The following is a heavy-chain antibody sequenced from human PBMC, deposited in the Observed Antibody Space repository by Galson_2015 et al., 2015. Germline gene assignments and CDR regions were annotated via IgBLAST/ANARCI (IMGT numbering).Heavy chain of an antibody. CDR2: IYPGDSDT. J-gene: IGHJ3*02. CDR1: GYTFTNYW. Sequence: QSGAEVKKPGESLEISCKGSGYTFTNYWIAWVRQMPGKGLEWMGVIYPGDSDTRYSPSFQGQVTISADKSITTAYLQWSSLEASDTAMYYCARPDRLGASAFAIWGHGTMFPVSS. V-gene: IGHV5-51*01. D-gene: IGHD5-12*01. CDR3: ARPDRLGASAFAI.